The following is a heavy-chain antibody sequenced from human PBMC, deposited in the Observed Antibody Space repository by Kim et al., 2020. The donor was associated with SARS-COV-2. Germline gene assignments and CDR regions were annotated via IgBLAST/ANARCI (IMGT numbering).Heavy chain of an antibody. V-gene: IGHV1-18*01. D-gene: IGHD3-10*01. CDR1: GYTFTSYG. J-gene: IGHJ4*02. Sequence: ASVKVSCKASGYTFTSYGISWVRQAPGQGLEWMGWISAYNGNTNYAQKLQGRVTMTTDTSTSTAYMELRSLRSDDTAVYYCARDRGLRITMVRGVTLPDYWGQGTLVTVSS. CDR2: ISAYNGNT. CDR3: ARDRGLRITMVRGVTLPDY.